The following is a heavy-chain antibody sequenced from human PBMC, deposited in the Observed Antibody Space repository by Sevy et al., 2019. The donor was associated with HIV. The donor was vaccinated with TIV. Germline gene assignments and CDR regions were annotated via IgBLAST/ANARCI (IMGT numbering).Heavy chain of an antibody. J-gene: IGHJ4*02. D-gene: IGHD6-6*01. Sequence: GGSLRLTCAASGFTFGSYWMTWVRRAPGKGLEWVANLKDDGSGRFYVDSVRGRFTVSRDNAKKTLYLQMNNLRGEDTALYYCARLYSSSSGRGLDNWDQGALVTVSS. CDR3: ARLYSSSSGRGLDN. CDR2: LKDDGSGR. CDR1: GFTFGSYW. V-gene: IGHV3-7*01.